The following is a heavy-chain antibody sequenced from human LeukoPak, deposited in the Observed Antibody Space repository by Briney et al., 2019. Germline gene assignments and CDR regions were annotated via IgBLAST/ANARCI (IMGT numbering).Heavy chain of an antibody. CDR3: ARDRHYYGMDV. Sequence: PGGSLRLSCAASGFTVSSNYMSWVRQAPGKGLEWVSVIYTGGSTYYADSVKGRFTISRDNSKNTLYLQINSLRAEDTAVYYCARDRHYYGMDVWGQGTTLTVSS. J-gene: IGHJ6*02. V-gene: IGHV3-66*01. CDR1: GFTVSSNY. CDR2: IYTGGST.